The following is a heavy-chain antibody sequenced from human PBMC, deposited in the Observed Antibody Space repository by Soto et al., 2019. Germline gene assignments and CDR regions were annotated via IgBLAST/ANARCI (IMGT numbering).Heavy chain of an antibody. CDR1: GGSFSGYY. D-gene: IGHD6-19*01. J-gene: IGHJ4*02. CDR2: INHSGST. V-gene: IGHV4-34*01. CDR3: AREGYSSGWYAR. Sequence: ETLSLTCAVYGGSFSGYYWSWIRQPPGKGLEWIGEINHSGSTNYNPSLKSRVTISVDTSKNQFSLKLSSVTAADTAVYYCAREGYSSGWYARWGQGTLVTVSS.